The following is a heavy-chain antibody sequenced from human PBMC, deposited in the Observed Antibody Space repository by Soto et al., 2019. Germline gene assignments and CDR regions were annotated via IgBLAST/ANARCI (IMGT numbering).Heavy chain of an antibody. CDR3: AKAMGYSSAPYYSYGMDV. CDR2: VSGSAGST. Sequence: EVQLLESGGGLVQPGGSLRLSCAASGFTFSSYAMSWVRQAPGKGLEWVSAVSGSAGSTYYADSVKGRFTISRDNSKNPLYLQMNSLRAEDTAVYYCAKAMGYSSAPYYSYGMDVWGQGTTVTVSS. V-gene: IGHV3-23*01. D-gene: IGHD6-25*01. CDR1: GFTFSSYA. J-gene: IGHJ6*02.